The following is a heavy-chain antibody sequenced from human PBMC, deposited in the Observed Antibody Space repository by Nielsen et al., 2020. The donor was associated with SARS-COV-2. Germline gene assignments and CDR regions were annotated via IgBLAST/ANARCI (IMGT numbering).Heavy chain of an antibody. CDR3: ARVGPLIAAAGTGYYYYGMDV. V-gene: IGHV4-34*01. Sequence: GQAPGKGLEWFGEINHSGSTNYNPSLKSRVTISVDTSKNQFSLKLSSVTAADTAVYYCARVGPLIAAAGTGYYYYGMDVWGQGTTVTVSS. J-gene: IGHJ6*02. CDR2: INHSGST. D-gene: IGHD6-13*01.